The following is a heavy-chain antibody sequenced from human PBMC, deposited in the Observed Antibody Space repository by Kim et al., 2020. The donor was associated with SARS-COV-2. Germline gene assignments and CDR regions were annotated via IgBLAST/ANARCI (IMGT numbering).Heavy chain of an antibody. V-gene: IGHV4-34*01. D-gene: IGHD3-10*01. J-gene: IGHJ3*02. CDR1: GGSFSGYY. Sequence: SETLSLTCAVYGGSFSGYYWSWIRQPPGKGLEWIGEINHSGSTNYNPSLKSRVTISVDTSKNQFSLKLSSVTAADTAVYYCARMVRGVPGAFDIWGQGTMVTVSS. CDR2: INHSGST. CDR3: ARMVRGVPGAFDI.